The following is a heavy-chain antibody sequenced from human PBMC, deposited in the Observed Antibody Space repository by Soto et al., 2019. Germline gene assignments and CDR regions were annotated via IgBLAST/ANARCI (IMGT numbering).Heavy chain of an antibody. CDR1: GGSISSSNW. J-gene: IGHJ4*02. D-gene: IGHD6-13*01. CDR3: ARAAMGGSSWPFDY. CDR2: LYHSGST. V-gene: IGHV4-4*02. Sequence: QVQLQESGPGLVKPSGTLSLTCAVSGGSISSSNWWSWVRQPPGKGLEWIGELYHSGSTNYNPSLKSRVITSVDKAKNQFSLTLSSVTAADTAVYYCARAAMGGSSWPFDYWGQGTLVTVSS.